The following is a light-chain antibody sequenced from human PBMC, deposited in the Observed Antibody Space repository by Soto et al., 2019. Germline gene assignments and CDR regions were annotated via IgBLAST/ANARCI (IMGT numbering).Light chain of an antibody. CDR1: TRDIAGYNY. CDR2: QVT. J-gene: IGLJ1*01. Sequence: QSVLTQPASVSGSLGRSITISCTGTTRDIAGYNYISWYQQLPGKAPKLMIYQVTIRPSGISNRFSGSKSGNTASLTISGLQAEDEADYYCTSFSSSTSLYVFGTGTKV. V-gene: IGLV2-14*01. CDR3: TSFSSSTSLYV.